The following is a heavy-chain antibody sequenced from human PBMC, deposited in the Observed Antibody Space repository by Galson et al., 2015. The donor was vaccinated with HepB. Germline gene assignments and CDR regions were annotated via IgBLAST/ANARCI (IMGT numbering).Heavy chain of an antibody. CDR3: ARDAQGTEDYYGMDV. CDR1: GFTFSSCS. D-gene: IGHD3-10*01. Sequence: SLRLSCAASGFTFSSCSMNWVRQAPGKGLEWVSSISSSSSYIYYADSVKGRFTISRDNAKNSLYLQMNSLRAEDTAVYYCARDAQGTEDYYGMDVWGQGTTVTVSS. J-gene: IGHJ6*02. V-gene: IGHV3-21*01. CDR2: ISSSSSYI.